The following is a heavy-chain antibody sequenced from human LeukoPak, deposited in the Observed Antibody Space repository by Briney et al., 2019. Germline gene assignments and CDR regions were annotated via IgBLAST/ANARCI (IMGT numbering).Heavy chain of an antibody. CDR2: INNSGST. CDR3: ASLPERCSGSDPIDYYGRDV. Sequence: SGTLSLTCAVYGWIFSDYYWSWIRQPPGKGLEWIGEINNSGSTNYNPSLKGRVTISVDTSKNQFSLKLSSVTAADAAVYFCASLPERCSGSDPIDYYGRDVWGQGTTVTVSS. J-gene: IGHJ6*02. CDR1: GWIFSDYY. V-gene: IGHV4-34*01. D-gene: IGHD3-10*02.